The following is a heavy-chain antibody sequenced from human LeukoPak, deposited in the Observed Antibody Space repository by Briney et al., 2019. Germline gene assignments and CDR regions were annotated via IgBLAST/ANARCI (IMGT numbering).Heavy chain of an antibody. CDR3: ARDQGQLLYWYYGMDV. D-gene: IGHD2-2*02. CDR1: GFTFSNYA. CDR2: ISYDGSNK. V-gene: IGHV3-30*04. Sequence: QTGGSLRLSWAASGFTFSNYAMHWVRQAPGKGLEWVAVISYDGSNKYYADSVKGRFTISRDNSKNTLYLQMNSLRAEDTAVYYCARDQGQLLYWYYGMDVWGQGTAVTVSS. J-gene: IGHJ6*02.